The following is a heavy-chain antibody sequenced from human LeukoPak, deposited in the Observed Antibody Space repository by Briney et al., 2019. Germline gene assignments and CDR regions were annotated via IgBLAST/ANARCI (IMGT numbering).Heavy chain of an antibody. J-gene: IGHJ1*01. CDR1: GGSISSYY. D-gene: IGHD6-13*01. CDR2: IFYSGST. Sequence: SETLSLTCTVSGGSISSYYWSWIRQPPGKGLEWIGYIFYSGSTNYNPSLKSRVTISVDTSKNQFSLKLSSVTAADTSVYYGARIGRSSVHFQHWCQGTLVAVSS. V-gene: IGHV4-59*01. CDR3: ARIGRSSVHFQH.